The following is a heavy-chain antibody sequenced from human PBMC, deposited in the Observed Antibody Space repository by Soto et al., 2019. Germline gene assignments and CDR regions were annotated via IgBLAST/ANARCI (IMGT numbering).Heavy chain of an antibody. D-gene: IGHD4-17*01. V-gene: IGHV1-18*01. CDR1: GYTFTRYG. CDR2: ISAYNGNT. CDR3: SRSHGDYAGY. J-gene: IGHJ4*02. Sequence: QVQLVQSGAEVKKPGAPVKVSCKASGYTFTRYGISWVRPAPGQGLEWMGWISAYNGNTNYAQKLQGRVTMTTDTSTSTADIELRSLRADDTAAYYCSRSHGDYAGYWGQGTLVIVSS.